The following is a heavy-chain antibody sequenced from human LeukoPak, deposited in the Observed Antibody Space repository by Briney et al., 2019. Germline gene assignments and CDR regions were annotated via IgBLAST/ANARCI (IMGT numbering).Heavy chain of an antibody. CDR3: ARDPRNYENTCYYYGMDV. J-gene: IGHJ6*02. Sequence: ASVKVSCKASGYTFTSYYMHWVRQAPGQGLEWMGLINPSGGSTSYAQKFQGRVTMTRDTSTSTVYMELSSLRSEDTAVYYCARDPRNYENTCYYYGMDVWGQGTTVTVSS. V-gene: IGHV1-46*01. CDR2: INPSGGST. D-gene: IGHD1-7*01. CDR1: GYTFTSYY.